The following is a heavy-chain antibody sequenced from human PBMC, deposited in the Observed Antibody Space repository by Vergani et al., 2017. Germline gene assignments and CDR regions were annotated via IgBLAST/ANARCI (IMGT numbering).Heavy chain of an antibody. CDR2: ISAYNGNT. D-gene: IGHD3-22*01. Sequence: QVQLVQSGAEVKKPGASVKVSCKASGYTFTSYGISWVRQAPGQGLEWMGWISAYNGNTNYAQKLQGRVTMTTDTSTSTAYMELRSLRSDDTAVYYCAIDFFYYDSSGYYPPPFFDYWGQGTLVTVSS. CDR1: GYTFTSYG. J-gene: IGHJ4*02. V-gene: IGHV1-18*01. CDR3: AIDFFYYDSSGYYPPPFFDY.